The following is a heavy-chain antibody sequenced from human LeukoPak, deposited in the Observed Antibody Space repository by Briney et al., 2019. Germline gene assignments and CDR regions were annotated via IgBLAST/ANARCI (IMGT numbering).Heavy chain of an antibody. D-gene: IGHD2-15*01. CDR3: AKRYCSGGSCY. CDR2: ISGSGGST. Sequence: PGGSLRLSCAASGFTFSSKAMSWVGQAPGKGLEGVSAISGSGGSTYYADSVKGRFTISRDNSKNTLYLQMNSLRAEDTAVYYCAKRYCSGGSCYWGQGTLVTVSS. J-gene: IGHJ4*02. CDR1: GFTFSSKA. V-gene: IGHV3-23*01.